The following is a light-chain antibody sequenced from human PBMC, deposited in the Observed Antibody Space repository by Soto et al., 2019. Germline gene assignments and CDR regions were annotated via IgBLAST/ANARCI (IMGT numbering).Light chain of an antibody. V-gene: IGLV2-23*01. J-gene: IGLJ1*01. Sequence: QSVLTQPASVSGSPGQSITISCSGTTSDVGGYNLVSWYQQHTAKAPKLLIYEDTQRPSGVSSRFSGSKSGNTASLTISGLQAEDEADYYCCSYASSSSYVFGTGTKVTVL. CDR1: TSDVGGYNL. CDR2: EDT. CDR3: CSYASSSSYV.